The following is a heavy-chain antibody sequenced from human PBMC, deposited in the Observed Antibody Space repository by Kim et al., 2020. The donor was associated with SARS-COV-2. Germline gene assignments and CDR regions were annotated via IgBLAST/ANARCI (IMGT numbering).Heavy chain of an antibody. V-gene: IGHV4-34*01. Sequence: SETLSLTCAVYGGSFSGYYWSWIRQPPGKGLEWIGEINHSGSTNYNPSLKSRVTISVDTSKNQFSLKLSSVTAADTAVYYCARGPLGLAVPPRRYYGMDV. CDR1: GGSFSGYY. J-gene: IGHJ6*01. CDR3: ARGPLGLAVPPRRYYGMDV. CDR2: INHSGST. D-gene: IGHD6-19*01.